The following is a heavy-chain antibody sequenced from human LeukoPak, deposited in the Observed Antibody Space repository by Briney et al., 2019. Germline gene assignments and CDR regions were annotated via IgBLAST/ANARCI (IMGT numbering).Heavy chain of an antibody. CDR2: FDPEDGET. CDR1: GYTLTELS. Sequence: ASVKVSCKVSGYTLTELSMHWVRQAPGKGLEWMGGFDPEDGETIYAQKFQGRVAMTEDTSTDTAYMELSSLRSEDTAVYYCATPYSYGAGAFDIWGQGTMVTVSS. CDR3: ATPYSYGAGAFDI. J-gene: IGHJ3*02. V-gene: IGHV1-24*01. D-gene: IGHD5-18*01.